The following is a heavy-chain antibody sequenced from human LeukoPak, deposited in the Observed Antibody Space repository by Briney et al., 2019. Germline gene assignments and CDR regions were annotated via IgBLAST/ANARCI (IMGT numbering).Heavy chain of an antibody. V-gene: IGHV4-4*02. Sequence: SGTLSLTCGVSGDSIITNHWWSWVRQAPGKGLEWIGEIFHSGHTNYNPSLKSRVTISLDKSRNQFSLNLIYVTAADTAVYYCASARWDCWGQGTLVTVSS. CDR1: GDSIITNHW. D-gene: IGHD5-24*01. J-gene: IGHJ4*02. CDR2: IFHSGHT. CDR3: ASARWDC.